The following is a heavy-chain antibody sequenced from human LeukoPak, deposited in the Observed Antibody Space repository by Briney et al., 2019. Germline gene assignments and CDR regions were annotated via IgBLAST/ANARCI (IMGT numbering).Heavy chain of an antibody. V-gene: IGHV3-30*18. CDR1: GFTFNRCG. Sequence: GRSLRLSCTAFGFTFNRCGMHWVRHAPGKGLEWVARILDDGSRQYYADAVKGRFTIARDNSKNTLFLQMNSLRAEDTAEYYCVKSSGKDDYGMDAWGQGTTVTVSS. J-gene: IGHJ6*02. D-gene: IGHD3-10*01. CDR3: VKSSGKDDYGMDA. CDR2: ILDDGSRQ.